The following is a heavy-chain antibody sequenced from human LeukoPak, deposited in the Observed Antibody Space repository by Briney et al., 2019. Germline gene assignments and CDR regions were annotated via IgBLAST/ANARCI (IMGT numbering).Heavy chain of an antibody. CDR3: ATSDFYFSGRGGVSPSDY. J-gene: IGHJ4*02. V-gene: IGHV3-7*01. CDR1: GFTFSSYC. D-gene: IGHD3-10*01. CDR2: IIQDGSAK. Sequence: GGSLRLSCAASGFTFSSYCMTWIRQAPGKGLEWVAEIIQDGSAKYYADSMKGRFTISRDNDEKSVYLQLNSLRAEDTAIYYCATSDFYFSGRGGVSPSDYWGQGTLVTVSS.